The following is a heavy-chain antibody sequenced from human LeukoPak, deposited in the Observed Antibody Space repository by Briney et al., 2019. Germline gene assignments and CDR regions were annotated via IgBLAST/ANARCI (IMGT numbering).Heavy chain of an antibody. CDR2: IRYDGSKK. CDR3: AKEGPDAFDI. Sequence: GGSLRLSCAASGFTFSSYGIHWVRQAPGKGLEWVAFIRYDGSKKYYADSVKGRFTISRDNSKNTLYLQMNSLRAEDTAVYYCAKEGPDAFDIWGQGTMVTVSS. V-gene: IGHV3-30*02. CDR1: GFTFSSYG. J-gene: IGHJ3*02.